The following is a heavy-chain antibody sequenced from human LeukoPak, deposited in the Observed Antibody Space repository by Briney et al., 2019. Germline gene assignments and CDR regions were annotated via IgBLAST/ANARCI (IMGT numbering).Heavy chain of an antibody. J-gene: IGHJ5*02. CDR1: GFTFSSYW. CDR3: ARDQKDIVVVPAAIRGYNWFDP. V-gene: IGHV3-7*01. D-gene: IGHD2-2*02. Sequence: PGGSLRLSCAASGFTFSSYWMSWVRQAPGKGLEWVANIKQDGSEKYYVDSVEGRFTISRDNAKNSLYLQMNSLRAEDTAVYYCARDQKDIVVVPAAIRGYNWFDPWGQGTLVTVSS. CDR2: IKQDGSEK.